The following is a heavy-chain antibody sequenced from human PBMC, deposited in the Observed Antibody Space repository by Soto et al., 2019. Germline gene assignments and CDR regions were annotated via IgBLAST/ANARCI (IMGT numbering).Heavy chain of an antibody. CDR1: GFTFSSHA. CDR2: ITGSGDST. CDR3: AKDPQFSGWLSAQTFDY. J-gene: IGHJ4*02. V-gene: IGHV3-23*01. D-gene: IGHD6-19*01. Sequence: EVQLLESGGGLVQPGGSLRLSCAVSGFTFSSHAMSWVRQAPGKGLECVSSITGSGDSTYYADSVKGRFTISRDKSKSTLYLQMNSLRAEHTAVYYCAKDPQFSGWLSAQTFDYWGQGTLVTVSS.